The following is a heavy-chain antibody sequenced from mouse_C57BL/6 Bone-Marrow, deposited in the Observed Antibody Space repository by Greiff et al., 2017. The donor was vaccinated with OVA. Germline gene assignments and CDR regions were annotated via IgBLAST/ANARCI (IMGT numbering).Heavy chain of an antibody. CDR1: GYTFTDYY. J-gene: IGHJ2*01. CDR3: ARCPDPTVVADFDY. Sequence: EVQLQQSGPELVKPGASVKISCKASGYTFTDYYMNWVKQSHGKSLEWIGDINPNNGGTSYNQKFKGKATLTVDKSSSTAYMELRSLTSEDSAVYYCARCPDPTVVADFDYWGQGTTLTVSS. V-gene: IGHV1-26*01. CDR2: INPNNGGT. D-gene: IGHD1-1*01.